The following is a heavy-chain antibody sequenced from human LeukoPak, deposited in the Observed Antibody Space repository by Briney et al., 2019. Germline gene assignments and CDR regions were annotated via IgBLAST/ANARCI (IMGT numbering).Heavy chain of an antibody. V-gene: IGHV3-53*01. J-gene: IGHJ1*01. CDR1: GFTVSSNS. CDR3: ARGPVGATRQYFQH. CDR2: IYTTGNT. Sequence: PGGSLRLSCTVSGFTVSSNSMSWVRQAPGKGLEWVSFIYTTGNTHNSDSVKGRFTISRDSSKNTLYLQMNSLRAEDTAVYYCARGPVGATRQYFQHWGQGTLVTVSS. D-gene: IGHD1-26*01.